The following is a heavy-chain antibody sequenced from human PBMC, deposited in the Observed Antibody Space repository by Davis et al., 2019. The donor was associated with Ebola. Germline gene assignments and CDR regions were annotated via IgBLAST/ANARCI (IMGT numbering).Heavy chain of an antibody. V-gene: IGHV5-51*01. CDR3: ARWAKLRYDYFYYYYGMDV. CDR1: GYSFTSYW. J-gene: IGHJ6*02. CDR2: IYPGDSDT. D-gene: IGHD5-12*01. Sequence: PGGSLRLSCKGSGYSFTSYWIGWVRQMPGKGLEWMGIIYPGDSDTRYSPSFQGQVTISADKSISTAYLQWSSLKASDTAMYYCARWAKLRYDYFYYYYGMDVWGQGTTVTVSS.